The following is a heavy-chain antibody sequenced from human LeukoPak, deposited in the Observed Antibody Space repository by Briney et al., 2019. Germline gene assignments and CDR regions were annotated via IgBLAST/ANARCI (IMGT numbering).Heavy chain of an antibody. D-gene: IGHD3-22*01. Sequence: ASVKVSCKASGYTFTGYYMHWVRQAPGQGLEWMGWINPNSGGTNYAQKFQGWVTMTRDTSISTAYMELSSLRSEDTAVYYCARDWTYYYDSSGLGDYWGQGTLVTVSS. CDR1: GYTFTGYY. J-gene: IGHJ4*02. CDR2: INPNSGGT. CDR3: ARDWTYYYDSSGLGDY. V-gene: IGHV1-2*04.